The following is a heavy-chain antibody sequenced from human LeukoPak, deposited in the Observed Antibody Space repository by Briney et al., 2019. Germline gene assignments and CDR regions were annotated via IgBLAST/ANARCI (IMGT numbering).Heavy chain of an antibody. CDR2: ISSSSSTI. Sequence: GGSLRLSCAASGFTFSSYSMDWVRQAPGKGLEWVSYISSSSSTIYYADSVKGRFTISRDNAKNSLYLQMNSLRAEDTAVYYCAREEDMYSSSWIGYWGQGTLVTVSS. D-gene: IGHD6-13*01. CDR1: GFTFSSYS. CDR3: AREEDMYSSSWIGY. J-gene: IGHJ4*02. V-gene: IGHV3-48*01.